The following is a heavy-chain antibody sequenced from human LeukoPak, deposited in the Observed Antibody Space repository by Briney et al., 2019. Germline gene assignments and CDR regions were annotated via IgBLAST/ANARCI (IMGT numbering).Heavy chain of an antibody. CDR3: ARANEVAGRGVGWFDP. J-gene: IGHJ5*02. CDR1: GFTFSSYA. Sequence: GGSLRLSCAASGFTFSSYAMHSVRQAPGKGLEWVAVISYDGSNKYYADSVKGRFTISRDNSKNTLYLQMNSLRAEDTAVYYCARANEVAGRGVGWFDPWGQGTLVTVSS. D-gene: IGHD6-19*01. CDR2: ISYDGSNK. V-gene: IGHV3-30-3*01.